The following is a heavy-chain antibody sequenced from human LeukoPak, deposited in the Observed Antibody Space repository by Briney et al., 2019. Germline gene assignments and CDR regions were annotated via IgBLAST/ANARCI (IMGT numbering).Heavy chain of an antibody. D-gene: IGHD3-22*01. J-gene: IGHJ5*02. V-gene: IGHV3-15*01. CDR1: GFTFSSYW. Sequence: GGSLRLSCAASGFTFSSYWMSWDRQAPGKGLEWVGRIRSNSDGGTIDYAAPVKGRFTLSRDDSKDTLYLQMNSLQTEDTAVYYCATDFYDSTWGQGTLVTVSS. CDR2: IRSNSDGGTI. CDR3: ATDFYDST.